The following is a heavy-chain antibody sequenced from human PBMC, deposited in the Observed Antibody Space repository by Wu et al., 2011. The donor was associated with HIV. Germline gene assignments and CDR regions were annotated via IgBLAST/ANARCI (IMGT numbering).Heavy chain of an antibody. CDR1: GGTFSSYA. D-gene: IGHD3-3*01. CDR2: IIPIFGTA. V-gene: IGHV1-69*12. CDR3: ARAYDLWSGSGYYYYMDV. Sequence: QVRLVQSGAEVKKPGSXVKVXCKASGGTFSSYAISWVRQAPGQGLEWMGGIIPIFGTAKYAQKFRGRVTITADESTSTTYLELSSLRSEDTAVYYCARAYDLWSGSGYYYYMDVWGKGTTVSVSS. J-gene: IGHJ6*03.